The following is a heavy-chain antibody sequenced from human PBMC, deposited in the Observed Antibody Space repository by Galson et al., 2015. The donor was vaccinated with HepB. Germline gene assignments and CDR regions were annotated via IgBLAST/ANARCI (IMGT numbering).Heavy chain of an antibody. Sequence: QSGAEVTKPGESLKISCKGSGYSFTSYWIGWVRQMPGKGLEWMGIIYPGDSDTRYSPSFQGQVTISADKSISTAYLQWSSLKASDTAVYYCARLANNCGNSWALDIWGQGTMVTVSS. CDR2: IYPGDSDT. V-gene: IGHV5-51*03. D-gene: IGHD4-23*01. J-gene: IGHJ3*02. CDR3: ARLANNCGNSWALDI. CDR1: GYSFTSYW.